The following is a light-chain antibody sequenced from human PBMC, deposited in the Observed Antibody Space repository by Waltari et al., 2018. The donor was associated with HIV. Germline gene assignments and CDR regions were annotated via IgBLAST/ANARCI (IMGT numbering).Light chain of an antibody. CDR3: QTWGTSVQGV. J-gene: IGLJ3*02. V-gene: IGLV4-69*01. CDR2: VNSDGSH. CDR1: SSHNSYA. Sequence: QPMLTQSPSASASLGASVKLTCTLSSSHNSYAIVWHQQRSERAPRFLMRVNSDGSHTKGDGIPDRFSGSSSGTDRYLTISSLQSEDEADYYCQTWGTSVQGVFGGGTKLTVI.